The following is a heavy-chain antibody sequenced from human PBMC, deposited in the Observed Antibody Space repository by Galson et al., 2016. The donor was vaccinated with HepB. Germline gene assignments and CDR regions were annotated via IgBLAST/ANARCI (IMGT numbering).Heavy chain of an antibody. CDR1: GYSFTSHW. V-gene: IGHV5-10-1*01. D-gene: IGHD3-10*01. CDR2: IDASDSQT. J-gene: IGHJ3*02. CDR3: ARLLGGDAGSSDVFDM. Sequence: QSGAEVKKPGESLRISCKGSGYSFTSHWITWVRQMPGRGLEWMGRIDASDSQTKYSPSFQGHVSISVDKSITTAYLQWSSLKASDTAMYYCARLLGGDAGSSDVFDMWGQGTMVTVSS.